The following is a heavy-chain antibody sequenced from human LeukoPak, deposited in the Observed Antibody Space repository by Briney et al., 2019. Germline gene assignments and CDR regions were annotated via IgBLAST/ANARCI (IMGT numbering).Heavy chain of an antibody. CDR3: AKQLGYCSDGSCYFPY. CDR1: GFTFSSSA. V-gene: IGHV3-23*01. CDR2: ISNNGGYT. J-gene: IGHJ4*02. D-gene: IGHD2-15*01. Sequence: GGSLRLSCAASGFTFSSSAMSWVRQAPGRGLEWVSAISNNGGYTYYADSVQGRFTISRDNSKSTLRLQMNSLRAEDTAVYYCAKQLGYCSDGSCYFPYWGQGTLVTVSS.